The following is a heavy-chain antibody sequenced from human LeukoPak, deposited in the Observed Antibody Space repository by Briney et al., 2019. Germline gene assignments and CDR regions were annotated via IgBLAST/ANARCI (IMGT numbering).Heavy chain of an antibody. D-gene: IGHD6-13*01. Sequence: GGSLRLSCAASGFTFDDYVMHWVRQAPGKGLEWVSGISWNSNSIGYADSVKGRFTISRDNAKNSLYLQMNSLRAEDTALYYCAKSQQPVRLYGMDVWGQGTTVTVSS. V-gene: IGHV3-9*01. CDR1: GFTFDDYV. CDR3: AKSQQPVRLYGMDV. CDR2: ISWNSNSI. J-gene: IGHJ6*02.